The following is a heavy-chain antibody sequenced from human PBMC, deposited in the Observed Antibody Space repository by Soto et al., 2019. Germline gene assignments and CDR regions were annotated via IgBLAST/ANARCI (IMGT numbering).Heavy chain of an antibody. CDR1: GFTFSDYA. V-gene: IGHV3-23*01. D-gene: IGHD3-22*01. Sequence: GGSLRLSCIASGFTFSDYAMSWVRQAPGKGLEWVSTTSDTGSTSYAGSVKGRFTVSRDNSKNTLYLQMNSLRAEDTAVYYCARGAYYYDTSSYYVNYFHPWGQGTLVTVSS. J-gene: IGHJ5*02. CDR3: ARGAYYYDTSSYYVNYFHP. CDR2: TSDTGST.